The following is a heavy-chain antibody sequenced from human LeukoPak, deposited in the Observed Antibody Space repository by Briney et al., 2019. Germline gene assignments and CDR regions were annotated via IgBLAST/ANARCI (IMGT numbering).Heavy chain of an antibody. CDR3: ARESGELIGCQWIDP. CDR2: VYDSGST. CDR1: DDAITIGTHY. Sequence: SETLSLTCTISDDAITIGTHYWSWIRQPAGKAMQWIGRVYDSGSTDYNVSLRSRVAISVDMSKKQFSLRLSSVTAADTAVYYCARESGELIGCQWIDPWGQGILVTVSS. D-gene: IGHD3-10*01. J-gene: IGHJ5*02. V-gene: IGHV4-61*02.